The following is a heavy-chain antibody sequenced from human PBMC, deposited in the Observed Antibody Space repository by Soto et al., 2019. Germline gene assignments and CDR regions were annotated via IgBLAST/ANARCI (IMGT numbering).Heavy chain of an antibody. J-gene: IGHJ4*02. CDR2: VYWDDTK. V-gene: IGHV2-5*02. CDR1: GFSLSTSGVG. CDR3: AHKGYGDYPLDC. D-gene: IGHD4-17*01. Sequence: QITLKESGPTLVKPTQTLTLTCTFSGFSLSTSGVGVGWIRQPPGRALEWLAVVYWDDTKHYSPSLKSRLTITRDTSKNQVVLTMTNMDPVDTATYFCAHKGYGDYPLDCWGQGTLGTVSS.